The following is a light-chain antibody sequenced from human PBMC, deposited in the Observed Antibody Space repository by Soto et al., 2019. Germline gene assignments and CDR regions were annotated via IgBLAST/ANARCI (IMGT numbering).Light chain of an antibody. CDR3: QQYHNWPPQYT. J-gene: IGKJ2*01. CDR1: QTVASN. CDR2: DSS. V-gene: IGKV3-15*01. Sequence: EIVMTQSPATLSVSPGERATLSCRASQTVASNLAWYQQKPGQAPRLLIHDSSTRATGVPARFSGSGSGTEFTLTISRLQSEDFAVYYCQQYHNWPPQYTFGQGTKLQI.